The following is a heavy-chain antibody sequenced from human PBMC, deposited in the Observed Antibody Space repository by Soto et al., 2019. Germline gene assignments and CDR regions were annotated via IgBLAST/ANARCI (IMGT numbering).Heavy chain of an antibody. D-gene: IGHD6-13*01. J-gene: IGHJ4*02. CDR3: ARGRGGLAAPSGAYFDY. Sequence: QVQLVQSGAEVKKPGSSVKVSCKASGGTFSSYAISWVRQAPGQGLEWMGGIIPIFGTANYAQKFQGRVTITADESTSTAYMELSSLRSEDTAVYYCARGRGGLAAPSGAYFDYWGQGTLVTVSS. CDR1: GGTFSSYA. CDR2: IIPIFGTA. V-gene: IGHV1-69*01.